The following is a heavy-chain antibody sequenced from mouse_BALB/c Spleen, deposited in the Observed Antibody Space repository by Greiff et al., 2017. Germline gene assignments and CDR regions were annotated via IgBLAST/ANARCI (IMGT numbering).Heavy chain of an antibody. CDR1: GYTFTSYW. CDR2: INPSNGRT. CDR3: SGTFDY. J-gene: IGHJ2*01. Sequence: VQLQQPGAELVKPGASVKLSCKASGYTFTSYWMHWVKQRPGQGLEWIGEINPSNGRTNYNEKFKGKATLTADKSSSTAYMQLNSLTSEDSAVYFCSGTFDYWGQGTTLTVSS. D-gene: IGHD4-1*01. V-gene: IGHV1S81*02.